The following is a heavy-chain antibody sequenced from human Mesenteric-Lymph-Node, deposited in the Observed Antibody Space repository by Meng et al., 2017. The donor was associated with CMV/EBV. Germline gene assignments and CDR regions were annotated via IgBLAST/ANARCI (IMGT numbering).Heavy chain of an antibody. D-gene: IGHD3-3*01. V-gene: IGHV1-2*02. Sequence: ASVKVSCKASGYTFTGYYMHWVRQVPGQGLEWVGWINPDSGGTDYAQKFPGRITMTRDTSISTAYMELSRLRSDDTAVYYCGRDLRFLGRSNGMDVWGQGTTVTVSS. CDR1: GYTFTGYY. CDR2: INPDSGGT. CDR3: GRDLRFLGRSNGMDV. J-gene: IGHJ6*02.